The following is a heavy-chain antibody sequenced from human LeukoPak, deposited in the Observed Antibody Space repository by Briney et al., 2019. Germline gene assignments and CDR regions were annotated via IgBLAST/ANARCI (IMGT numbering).Heavy chain of an antibody. V-gene: IGHV3-9*01. CDR1: GFTFDDYA. Sequence: PGRSLRLSCAASGFTFDDYAMHWVRQAPGKGLEWVSGISWNSGSIGYADSVKGRFTISRDNAKNSLYLQMNSLRAEDTAVYYCAGYYYDSPYWGQGTLVTVSS. D-gene: IGHD3-22*01. CDR3: AGYYYDSPY. CDR2: ISWNSGSI. J-gene: IGHJ4*02.